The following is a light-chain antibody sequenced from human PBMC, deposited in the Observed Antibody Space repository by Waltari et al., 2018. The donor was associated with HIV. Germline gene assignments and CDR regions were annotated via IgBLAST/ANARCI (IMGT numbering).Light chain of an antibody. CDR1: QSVGNY. CDR2: AAS. CDR3: QQRFNWVS. Sequence: ETVLTQSPATLSLSPGERATLSCRASQSVGNYLEWYQHKPGQAPRLLIHAASNRATGIPAMFSGSGSGTDFTLTISSLEPEDFAVYYCQQRFNWVSFGGGTKVEIK. J-gene: IGKJ4*01. V-gene: IGKV3-11*01.